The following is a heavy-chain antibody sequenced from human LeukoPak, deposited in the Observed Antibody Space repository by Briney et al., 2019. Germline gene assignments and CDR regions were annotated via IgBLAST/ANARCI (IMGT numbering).Heavy chain of an antibody. CDR1: GGSISSYY. V-gene: IGHV4-4*07. CDR3: ARDERSGWYDWFDP. J-gene: IGHJ5*02. Sequence: NPSETLSLTCTVSGGSISSYYWSWIRQPAGKGLEWIGRIYTSGSTNYNPSLKSRVTMSVDTSKNQFSLKLSSVTAADTAVYYCARDERSGWYDWFDPWGQGTLVTVSS. D-gene: IGHD6-19*01. CDR2: IYTSGST.